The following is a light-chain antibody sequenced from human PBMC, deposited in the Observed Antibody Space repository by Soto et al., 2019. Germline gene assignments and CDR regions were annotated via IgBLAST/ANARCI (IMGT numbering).Light chain of an antibody. CDR1: QDIRFD. Sequence: AIQMTQSPPSLSASVGDRVIITCRASQDIRFDVGWLQQRPGHAPNLLIYAASTLHTGVPSTCTGSGSGTDCTLPINDLQPEDVATYFWLQDYDFPYTFGQGTKLAI. CDR3: LQDYDFPYT. V-gene: IGKV1-6*01. J-gene: IGKJ2*01. CDR2: AAS.